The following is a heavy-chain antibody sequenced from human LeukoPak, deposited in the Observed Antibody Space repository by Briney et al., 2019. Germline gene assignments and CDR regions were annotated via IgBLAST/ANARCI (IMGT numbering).Heavy chain of an antibody. J-gene: IGHJ4*02. CDR1: GFTFSHYS. CDR3: ARGSPPDY. Sequence: GGSLRLSCVASGFTFSHYSMNWVRQAPGKGLEWVSSIRFTGSYIYYADSVKGRFTISRDNSKNTLYLQMNSLRTEDTAVYYCARGSPPDYWGQGTLVTVSS. CDR2: IRFTGSYI. V-gene: IGHV3-21*01.